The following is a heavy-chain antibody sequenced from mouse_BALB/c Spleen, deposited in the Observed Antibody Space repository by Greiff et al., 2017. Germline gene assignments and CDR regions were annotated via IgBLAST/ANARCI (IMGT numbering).Heavy chain of an antibody. D-gene: IGHD1-1*01. CDR3: ARGGTTVVATGFDY. CDR1: GYTFTSYW. CDR2: IDPSDSYT. V-gene: IGHV1-69*02. Sequence: QVQLQQPGAELVKPGASVKLSCKASGYTFTSYWMHWVKQRPGQGLEWIGEIDPSDSYTNYNQKFKGKATLTVDKSSSTAYMQLGSLTSEDSAVYYCARGGTTVVATGFDYWGQGTTLTVSS. J-gene: IGHJ2*01.